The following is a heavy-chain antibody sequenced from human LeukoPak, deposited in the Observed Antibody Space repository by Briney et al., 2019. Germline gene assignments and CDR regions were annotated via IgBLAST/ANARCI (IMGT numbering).Heavy chain of an antibody. CDR1: GDSVSSGHYY. Sequence: SETLSLTCTVSGDSVSSGHYYWTWIRQPPGKGLEWIGYIYYTGSTNYNPSLKSRVTISVDTSKNQFSLNLSSVTAADTAVYYCARHGPYLGRLGWFDPWGQGTLVTVSS. D-gene: IGHD1-26*01. V-gene: IGHV4-61*01. CDR3: ARHGPYLGRLGWFDP. CDR2: IYYTGST. J-gene: IGHJ5*02.